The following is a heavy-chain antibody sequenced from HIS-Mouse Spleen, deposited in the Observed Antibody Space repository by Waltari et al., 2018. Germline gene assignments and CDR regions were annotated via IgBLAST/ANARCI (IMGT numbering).Heavy chain of an antibody. D-gene: IGHD2-15*01. CDR3: ARWEYCSGGSCQSAFDI. CDR1: GYTFTSYD. CDR2: MNPNRGNT. Sequence: QVQLVQSGAEVKKPGASVKVSCKASGYTFTSYDINWGRQATGQGLEWMGWMNPNRGNTGYAQKFQGRVTMTRNTSISTAYMELSSLRSEDTAVYYCARWEYCSGGSCQSAFDIWGQGTMVTVSS. J-gene: IGHJ3*02. V-gene: IGHV1-8*01.